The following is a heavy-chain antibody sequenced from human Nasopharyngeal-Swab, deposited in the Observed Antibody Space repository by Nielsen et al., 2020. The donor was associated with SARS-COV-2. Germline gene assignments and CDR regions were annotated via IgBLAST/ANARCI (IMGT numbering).Heavy chain of an antibody. CDR1: GFTFSSYW. CDR3: AKDGLIVAVVASTNYFDY. CDR2: INSDGSST. J-gene: IGHJ4*02. V-gene: IGHV3-74*01. D-gene: IGHD2-15*01. Sequence: GESLKISCAASGFTFSSYWMHWVRQAPGKGLVWVSRINSDGSSTSYADSVKGRFTISRDNAKNTLYLQMNSLRAEDTAVYYCAKDGLIVAVVASTNYFDYWGRGTLVTVAS.